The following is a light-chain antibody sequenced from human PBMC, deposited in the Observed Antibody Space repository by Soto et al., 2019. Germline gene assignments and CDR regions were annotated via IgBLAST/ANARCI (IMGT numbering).Light chain of an antibody. CDR2: GAS. CDR1: QSVGSN. J-gene: IGKJ5*01. V-gene: IGKV3-20*01. Sequence: EIVLTQSPATLSLSPGERATLSCRASQSVGSNLAWFQQKPGQAPRLLIYGASTRATGIPDRFSGSGSGTDFTLTISRLEPEDFAVYYCQQYGSSITFGQGTRLEI. CDR3: QQYGSSIT.